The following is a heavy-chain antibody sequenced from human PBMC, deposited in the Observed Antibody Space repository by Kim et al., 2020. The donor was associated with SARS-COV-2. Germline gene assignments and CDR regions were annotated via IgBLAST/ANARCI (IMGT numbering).Heavy chain of an antibody. J-gene: IGHJ4*02. CDR3: MGGPAGDY. CDR1: GFTFSSYW. Sequence: GGSLRLSCAASGFTFSSYWMTWVRQVLGKGLEWVGKIKQDGSEKYYRDSVKGRLTISRDNAKNSLYLQMNSLRADYTAVYYCMGGPAGDYWGQGTLVTVSS. CDR2: IKQDGSEK. V-gene: IGHV3-7*01.